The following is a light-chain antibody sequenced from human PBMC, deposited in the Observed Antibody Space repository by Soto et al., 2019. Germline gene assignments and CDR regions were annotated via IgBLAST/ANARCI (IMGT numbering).Light chain of an antibody. J-gene: IGKJ1*01. Sequence: EIVMTQSPATLSVSPGERATLSCRASQSVSSNLAWYQQKPGQAPRLLIYDASTRATGIPARFSGSGSGTEFTLTISSLQSDYFVVYYCQQYNNWRTLRHGTKVGIK. CDR1: QSVSSN. CDR3: QQYNNWRT. CDR2: DAS. V-gene: IGKV3-15*01.